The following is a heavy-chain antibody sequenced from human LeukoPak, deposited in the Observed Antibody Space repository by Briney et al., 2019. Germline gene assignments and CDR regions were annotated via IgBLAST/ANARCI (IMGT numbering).Heavy chain of an antibody. D-gene: IGHD6-19*01. Sequence: GGSLRLSCAASGFTFSRYWMSWVRQGPGKGLEWVANIKKDGSEKGYVDSVKGRFTISRDNAKNSLSLQMNSLRAEDMGVYYCARDLGWFCFDYWGQGIVVTVSS. J-gene: IGHJ4*02. CDR2: IKKDGSEK. CDR1: GFTFSRYW. CDR3: ARDLGWFCFDY. V-gene: IGHV3-7*01.